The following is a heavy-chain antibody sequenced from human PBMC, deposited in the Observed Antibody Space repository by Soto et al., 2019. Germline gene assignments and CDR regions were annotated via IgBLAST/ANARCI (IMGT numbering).Heavy chain of an antibody. V-gene: IGHV1-18*01. CDR1: GYTFTNYG. Sequence: QVQLVQSGGEVKKPGASVKVSCKASGYTFTNYGVTWVRQAPGQGLEWMGWISAYTDNPNYAQKFQGRVTVTIDTSTTTAYMDLRSLTSDDTAVYYCARVIPGAEAWFGPWGQGTLVTVSS. J-gene: IGHJ5*02. CDR3: ARVIPGAEAWFGP. CDR2: ISAYTDNP. D-gene: IGHD2-2*01.